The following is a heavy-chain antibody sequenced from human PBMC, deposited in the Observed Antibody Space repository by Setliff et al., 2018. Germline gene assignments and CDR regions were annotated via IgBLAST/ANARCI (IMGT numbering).Heavy chain of an antibody. CDR1: GGSISDHSYS. V-gene: IGHV4-39*01. D-gene: IGHD5-12*01. CDR3: ARGSLFGYSGYDCAFYF. Sequence: PSETLSLTCTVSGGSISDHSYSWGWIRQPPVKELEWIEGIFHSGNKYYNPSFRGRFTIPVVMSKNQFSMNIDSVTAADTAVYYCARGSLFGYSGYDCAFYFRGQGMLVTVSS. CDR2: IFHSGNK. J-gene: IGHJ4*02.